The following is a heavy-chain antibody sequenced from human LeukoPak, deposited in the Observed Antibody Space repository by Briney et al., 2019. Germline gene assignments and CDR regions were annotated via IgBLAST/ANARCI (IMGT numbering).Heavy chain of an antibody. CDR1: GFTFSSYA. V-gene: IGHV3-30-3*01. Sequence: GGSLRLSCAASGFTFSSYAMHWVRQAPGKGLEWVAVISYDGSNKYYADSVKGRFTISRDNSKNTLYLQMNSLRADDTAVYYCARVNRRRDIVATMGDYWGQGTLVTVSS. D-gene: IGHD5-12*01. CDR2: ISYDGSNK. J-gene: IGHJ4*02. CDR3: ARVNRRRDIVATMGDY.